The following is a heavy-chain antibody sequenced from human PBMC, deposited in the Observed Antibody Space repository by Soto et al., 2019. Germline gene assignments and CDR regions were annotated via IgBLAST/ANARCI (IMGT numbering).Heavy chain of an antibody. V-gene: IGHV4-59*01. CDR1: GGSIRRYY. J-gene: IGHJ6*02. D-gene: IGHD2-21*02. Sequence: TSETLSLTCTFSGGSIRRYYWSWIRQPPGKGLEWIGYMYNTGSTVYNPPFKSRVTISVDTSKNQFSLKLNSVTAADTAVYYCARDLWGYCGTDCYPLDVWGQGTTVTVSS. CDR3: ARDLWGYCGTDCYPLDV. CDR2: MYNTGST.